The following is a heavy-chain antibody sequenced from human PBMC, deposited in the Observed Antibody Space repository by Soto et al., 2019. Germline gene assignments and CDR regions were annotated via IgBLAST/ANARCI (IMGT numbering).Heavy chain of an antibody. V-gene: IGHV4-34*01. J-gene: IGHJ4*02. D-gene: IGHD6-19*01. CDR2: INHGGST. Sequence: SETLSLTCAVYGGSFSGYYWSWIRQPPGKGLEWIGEINHGGSTNYNPPLKSRVTISVDTSKNQFSLKLSSVTAADTAVYYCARGGPGNRTVAGPEYYFDDWGQGTLVTVAS. CDR1: GGSFSGYY. CDR3: ARGGPGNRTVAGPEYYFDD.